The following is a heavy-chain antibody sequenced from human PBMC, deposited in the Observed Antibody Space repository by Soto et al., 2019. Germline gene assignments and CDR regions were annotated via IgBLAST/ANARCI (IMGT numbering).Heavy chain of an antibody. D-gene: IGHD3-16*01. CDR1: DGSISGYY. Sequence: QVRLQESGPGLVKPSETLSLTCTVSDGSISGYYWSWIRLPPGKGLEWIGYAYYSGSTTYNPSRKSRVTISVDTSKNQFSLKVTSVTAADTAIYFCARGKYDYTWGKAFDFWGQGTMVTVSS. J-gene: IGHJ3*01. CDR2: AYYSGST. V-gene: IGHV4-59*08. CDR3: ARGKYDYTWGKAFDF.